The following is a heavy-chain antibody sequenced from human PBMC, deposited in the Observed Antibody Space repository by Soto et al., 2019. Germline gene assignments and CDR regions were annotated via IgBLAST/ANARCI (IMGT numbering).Heavy chain of an antibody. D-gene: IGHD4-17*01. CDR2: ISGSGGST. CDR3: ARTTVTSGLGCYYYYYMDV. J-gene: IGHJ6*03. Sequence: GGSLRLSCAASGFTFSSYAMSWVRQAPGKGLEWVSAISGSGGSTYYAGSVKGRFTISRDNSKNTLYLQMNSLRAEDTAVYYCARTTVTSGLGCYYYYYMDVWGKGTTVTVSS. CDR1: GFTFSSYA. V-gene: IGHV3-23*01.